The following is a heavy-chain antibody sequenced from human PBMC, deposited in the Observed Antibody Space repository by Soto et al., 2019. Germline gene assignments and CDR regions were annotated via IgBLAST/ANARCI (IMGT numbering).Heavy chain of an antibody. CDR2: ISAYNGNT. D-gene: IGHD6-6*01. CDR3: ARVEVTRGYSSSSSWFDP. Sequence: QVQLVQSGAEVKKPGASVKVSCKASGYTFTSYGISWVRQAPGQGLEWMGWISAYNGNTNYAQKLQGRVTMTTDTSTSTAYMELRSLRSDDTAVYYCARVEVTRGYSSSSSWFDPWGQGTLVTVSS. J-gene: IGHJ5*02. V-gene: IGHV1-18*04. CDR1: GYTFTSYG.